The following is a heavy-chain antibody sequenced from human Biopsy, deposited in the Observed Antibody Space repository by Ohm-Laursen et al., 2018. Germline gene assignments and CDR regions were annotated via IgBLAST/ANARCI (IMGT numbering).Heavy chain of an antibody. CDR3: AKDWTSQYYYDSMDDY. J-gene: IGHJ4*02. V-gene: IGHV3-23*01. CDR1: GFTFSRYA. D-gene: IGHD3-22*01. Sequence: SLRLSCTASGFTFSRYAMSWVRQAPGQGLEWVSAISGSGRTYYADSVKGRFTISRDNSKNTLYLQMNSLRVEDTAVYYCAKDWTSQYYYDSMDDYWGQGTLVTVSS. CDR2: ISGSGRT.